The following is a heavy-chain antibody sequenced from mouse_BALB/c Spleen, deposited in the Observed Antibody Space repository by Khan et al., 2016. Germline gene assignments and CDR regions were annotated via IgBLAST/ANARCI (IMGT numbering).Heavy chain of an antibody. Sequence: QVQLKESGPGLVAPSQSLSITCTVSGFSLTNYGVHWIRQPPGKGLEWLGVIWPGGSTDYNSALMSRMSINKDKSQKQVFLKMISLQTAYTAMYSCARDDHNYDAWFASWGPVPLVLVSA. V-gene: IGHV2-9*02. CDR2: IWPGGST. CDR3: ARDDHNYDAWFAS. CDR1: GFSLTNYG. J-gene: IGHJ3*01. D-gene: IGHD2-12*01.